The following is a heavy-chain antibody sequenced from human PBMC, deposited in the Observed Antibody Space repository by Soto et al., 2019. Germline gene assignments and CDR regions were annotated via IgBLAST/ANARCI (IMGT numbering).Heavy chain of an antibody. J-gene: IGHJ4*02. CDR3: ARAHVLRFLEWLPYFDY. Sequence: GGSLRLSCAASGFTFSSYSMNWVRQAPGKGLEWVSYISSSSSTIYYADSVKGRFTISRDNAENSLYLQMNSLRDEDTAVYYCARAHVLRFLEWLPYFDYWGQGTLVTVSS. CDR2: ISSSSSTI. D-gene: IGHD3-3*01. CDR1: GFTFSSYS. V-gene: IGHV3-48*02.